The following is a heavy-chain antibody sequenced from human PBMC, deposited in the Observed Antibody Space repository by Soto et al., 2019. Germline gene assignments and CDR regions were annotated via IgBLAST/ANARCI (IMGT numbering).Heavy chain of an antibody. D-gene: IGHD3-10*01. J-gene: IGHJ6*03. CDR2: ITRSGGT. CDR3: ARVLMLRGAIFPEGYSYHMDL. V-gene: IGHV4-34*02. CDR1: GGSFSAYY. Sequence: QVQLQQWGAGLLKPSQTLSLTCGIYGGSFSAYYWSWIRQSPGKGLGWIGEITRSGGTNYNPSLMNRVTRAIDTSKNQISLRLTSLTAADTAVYYCARVLMLRGAIFPEGYSYHMDLWGKGTTVTVSS.